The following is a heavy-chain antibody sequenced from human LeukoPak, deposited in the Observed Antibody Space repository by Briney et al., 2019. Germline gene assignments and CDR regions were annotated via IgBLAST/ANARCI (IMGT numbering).Heavy chain of an antibody. CDR2: ISYDGSNK. V-gene: IGHV3-30*04. D-gene: IGHD4-17*01. CDR1: GFTFSGYA. CDR3: ARAYPSHYGDLGDLDY. Sequence: QPGRSLRVSCTASGFTFSGYAMHWVRQAPGKGLEWVAVISYDGSNKYYADSVKGRFTISRDNSKNTLYLQMNGLRVEDTALYYCARAYPSHYGDLGDLDYWGQGTLVTVSS. J-gene: IGHJ4*02.